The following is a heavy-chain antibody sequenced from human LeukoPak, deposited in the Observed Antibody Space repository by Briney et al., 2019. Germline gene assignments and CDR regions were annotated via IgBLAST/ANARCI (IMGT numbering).Heavy chain of an antibody. J-gene: IGHJ4*02. V-gene: IGHV3-30-3*01. CDR1: GFTFSSYA. CDR3: ARGSSVVVAAEVIDY. D-gene: IGHD2-15*01. CDR2: ISYDGSNK. Sequence: GRSLRLSCAASGFTFSSYAMHWVRQAPGKGLEWVAVISYDGSNKYYADSVKGRFTISRDNSKNTLYLQMNSLRAEDTAVYYCARGSSVVVAAEVIDYWGQGTLVTVSS.